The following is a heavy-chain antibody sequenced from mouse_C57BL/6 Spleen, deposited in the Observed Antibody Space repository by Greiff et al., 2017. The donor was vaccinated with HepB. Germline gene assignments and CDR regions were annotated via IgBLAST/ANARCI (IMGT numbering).Heavy chain of an antibody. D-gene: IGHD2-5*01. CDR1: GFTFSSYA. Sequence: EVKVEESGGGLVKPGGSLKLSCAASGFTFSSYAMSWVRQTPEKRLEWVATISDGGSYTYYPDNVKGRFTISRDNAKNNLYLQMSHLKSEDTAMYYCARGGKAYYSNYWYFDVWGTGTTVTVSS. J-gene: IGHJ1*03. CDR3: ARGGKAYYSNYWYFDV. V-gene: IGHV5-4*03. CDR2: ISDGGSYT.